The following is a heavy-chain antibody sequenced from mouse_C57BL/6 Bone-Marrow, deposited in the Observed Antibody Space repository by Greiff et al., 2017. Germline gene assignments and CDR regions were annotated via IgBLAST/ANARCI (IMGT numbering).Heavy chain of an antibody. D-gene: IGHD1-1*01. V-gene: IGHV5-17*01. J-gene: IGHJ1*03. CDR3: ARIPYGSSPYWYFDV. Sequence: EVKLVESGGGLVKPGGSLKLSCAASGFTFSDYGMHWVRQAPEKGLEWVAYISSGSSTIYYADTVKGRFTISRDNAKNTLFLPMTSLRSEDTAMYYCARIPYGSSPYWYFDVWGTGTTVTVSS. CDR1: GFTFSDYG. CDR2: ISSGSSTI.